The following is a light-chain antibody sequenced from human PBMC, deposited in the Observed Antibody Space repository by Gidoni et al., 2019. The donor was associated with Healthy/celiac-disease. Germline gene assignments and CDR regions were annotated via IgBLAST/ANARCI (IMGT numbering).Light chain of an antibody. V-gene: IGKV4-1*01. J-gene: IGKJ2*01. Sequence: DIVMTQAPASLAVSLRERATINCKHSQSVFYSSNNTIYLAWYQQIPGQPPKLLIYWPSNRESGVPDRVSGSGSGTDFTLTISSLQAEDVAVYYCQQYYSSPPTFGQGTKLEIK. CDR1: QSVFYSSNNTIY. CDR3: QQYYSSPPT. CDR2: WPS.